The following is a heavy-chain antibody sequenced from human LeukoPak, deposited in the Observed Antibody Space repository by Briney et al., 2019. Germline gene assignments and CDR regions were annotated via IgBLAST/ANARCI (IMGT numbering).Heavy chain of an antibody. D-gene: IGHD3-10*01. CDR3: AKDNIWFGELSYYFDY. V-gene: IGHV3-9*02. CDR1: GFTSDDYA. Sequence: GRSLRLSCADSGFTSDDYAMQWVRQAPGKGLEWVSGISWNSGSIGYADSVKGRFTISRDNAKNSLYLQMNSLRAEDTAVYYCAKDNIWFGELSYYFDYWGQGTLVTVSS. J-gene: IGHJ4*02. CDR2: ISWNSGSI.